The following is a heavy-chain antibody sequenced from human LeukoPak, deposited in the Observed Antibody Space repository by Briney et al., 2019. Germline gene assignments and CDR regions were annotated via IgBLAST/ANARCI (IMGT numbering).Heavy chain of an antibody. CDR1: GFTFSSYW. V-gene: IGHV3-7*01. J-gene: IGHJ6*03. CDR2: IKQDGSEK. Sequence: SGGSLRLSCAASGFTFSSYWMSWVRQAPGKGLEWVANIKQDGSEKYYVDSVKGRFTISRDNAKNSLYLQMNSLRAEDTAVYYCARDTSLWDTIYYYYMDVWGKGTTVTVSS. CDR3: ARDTSLWDTIYYYYMDV. D-gene: IGHD3-10*01.